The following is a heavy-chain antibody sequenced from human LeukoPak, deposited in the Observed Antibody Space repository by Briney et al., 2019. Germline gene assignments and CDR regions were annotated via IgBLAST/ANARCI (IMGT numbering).Heavy chain of an antibody. D-gene: IGHD3-22*01. Sequence: ASVKVSCKASGYTFTSYGISWVRQAPGKGLGWVGGFDPEDGETIYAQKFQGRVTMTEDTSTDTAYMELSSLRSEDTAVYYCATVVVAKSYAFDIWGQGTMVTVSS. CDR1: GYTFTSYG. CDR2: FDPEDGET. J-gene: IGHJ3*02. CDR3: ATVVVAKSYAFDI. V-gene: IGHV1-24*01.